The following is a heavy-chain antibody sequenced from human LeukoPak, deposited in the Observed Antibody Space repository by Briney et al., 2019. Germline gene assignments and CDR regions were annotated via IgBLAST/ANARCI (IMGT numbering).Heavy chain of an antibody. V-gene: IGHV3-7*01. Sequence: GGSLRLSCAASGFTFSNYWMTWVRQAPGKGLEWVANIKHDGSDKYYVDSVKGRFTVSRDNAKNSLSLQMSSLRADDTAVYYCARTDYGDYDWYFDLWGRGTLVTVSS. D-gene: IGHD4-17*01. J-gene: IGHJ2*01. CDR1: GFTFSNYW. CDR3: ARTDYGDYDWYFDL. CDR2: IKHDGSDK.